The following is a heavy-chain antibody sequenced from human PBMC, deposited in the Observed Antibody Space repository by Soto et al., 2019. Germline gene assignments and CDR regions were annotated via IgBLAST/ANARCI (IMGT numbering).Heavy chain of an antibody. Sequence: QVQLQQWGAGLLKPSETLSLTCAVYGGSFSGYYWSWIRQPPGKGLEWIGEINHSGSTNYNPSLMIRVTISVDTSKNQCSLELSSVTAADTAVYYCDDRARRGRWFYPWGQGTLVTVSS. CDR1: GGSFSGYY. CDR2: INHSGST. J-gene: IGHJ5*02. V-gene: IGHV4-34*01. CDR3: DDRARRGRWFYP. D-gene: IGHD1-1*01.